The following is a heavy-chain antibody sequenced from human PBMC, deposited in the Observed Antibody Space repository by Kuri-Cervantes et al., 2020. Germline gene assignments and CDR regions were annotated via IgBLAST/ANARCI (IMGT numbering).Heavy chain of an antibody. J-gene: IGHJ3*02. CDR3: ARGHRITIFGVVRPKSAFDI. CDR2: INHSGST. CDR1: GGSFSGYY. D-gene: IGHD3-3*01. Sequence: SETLSLTCAVYGGSFSGYYWSWIRQPPGKGLEWIGEINHSGSTNYNPSLKSRVTISVDTSMNQFSLKLSSVTAADTAVYYCARGHRITIFGVVRPKSAFDIWGQGTMVTVSS. V-gene: IGHV4-34*01.